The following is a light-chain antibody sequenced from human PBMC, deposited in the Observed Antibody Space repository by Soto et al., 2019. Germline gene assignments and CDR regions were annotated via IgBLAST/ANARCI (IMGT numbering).Light chain of an antibody. J-gene: IGKJ2*01. CDR3: RQLNSYPYT. CDR1: QSISDY. Sequence: DIQMTQSPSAMSASVGDRVTITCRASQSISDYLAWFQQKPGEAPQRLIYGASNLRSGVPSRFSGSGSGTAFTLTISSMQPADVATYYCRQLNSYPYTFGRGTKLEIK. V-gene: IGKV1-17*03. CDR2: GAS.